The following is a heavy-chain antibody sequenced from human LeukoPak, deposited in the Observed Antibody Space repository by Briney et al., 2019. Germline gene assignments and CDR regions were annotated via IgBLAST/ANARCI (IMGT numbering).Heavy chain of an antibody. J-gene: IGHJ4*02. D-gene: IGHD6-19*01. CDR3: ARDLRRSGWYDY. Sequence: PSETLSLTCSVSGGSISSYYWSWIRQPPGQGLEWIGYIYYTGTTNYNPSLKNRVTISVDTSKNQFSLKLSSVTAADTAIYYCARDLRRSGWYDYWGQGTLVTVSS. V-gene: IGHV4-59*01. CDR1: GGSISSYY. CDR2: IYYTGTT.